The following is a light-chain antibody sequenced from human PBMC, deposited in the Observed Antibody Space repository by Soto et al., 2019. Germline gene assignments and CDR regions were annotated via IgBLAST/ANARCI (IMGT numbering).Light chain of an antibody. CDR2: GAS. Sequence: EVVLTQSPGTLSLSPGESATLSCRASQSISSYLAWFQQKPGQAPRLLIYGASTRATGIPDRFSGSGSGTDFTLTISRLEPEDFAVYYCQQYGRSPWTFGQGNKGDIK. V-gene: IGKV3-20*01. CDR3: QQYGRSPWT. J-gene: IGKJ1*01. CDR1: QSISSY.